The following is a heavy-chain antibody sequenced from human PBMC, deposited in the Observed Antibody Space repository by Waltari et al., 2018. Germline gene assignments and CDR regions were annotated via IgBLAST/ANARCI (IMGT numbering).Heavy chain of an antibody. CDR1: GFTFSSAA. D-gene: IGHD6-13*01. Sequence: EVQLLESGGGLVQPGGSLRLSCAASGFTFSSAAMSWVRQAPGKGLEWGSAIRGSGGSTYYADSVKGRFTISRDNSKNTLYLQMNSLRAEDTAVYYCAKRIAAAGNFDYWGQGTLVTVSS. CDR2: IRGSGGST. CDR3: AKRIAAAGNFDY. J-gene: IGHJ4*02. V-gene: IGHV3-23*01.